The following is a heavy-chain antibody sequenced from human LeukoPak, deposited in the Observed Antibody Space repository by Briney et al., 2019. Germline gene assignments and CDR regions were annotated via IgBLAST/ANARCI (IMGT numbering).Heavy chain of an antibody. D-gene: IGHD4-11*01. V-gene: IGHV3-66*01. Sequence: GGSLRLSCAASGLIVSNNDMSWVRQAPGKGLEWVSIIKNDGNVRYADSVRGRFTISRDNSKNSLYLQMNSLRAEDTAVYYCARTAWADYSNHGGGNWGQGTLVTVSS. CDR1: GLIVSNND. CDR3: ARTAWADYSNHGGGN. CDR2: IKNDGNV. J-gene: IGHJ4*02.